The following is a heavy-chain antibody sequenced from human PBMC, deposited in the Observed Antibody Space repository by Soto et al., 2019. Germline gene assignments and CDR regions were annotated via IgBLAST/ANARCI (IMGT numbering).Heavy chain of an antibody. J-gene: IGHJ3*02. Sequence: PSETLFRTCTVSDGSVSSGSYYWSWILQPPGKGLEWIGYIYYSWSTNYTPSLKSRVTISVDTSKNQFSLKLSSVTAADTAVYYCARGGYYYDSSGYRRSAFDIWGQGTMVTVSS. CDR1: DGSVSSGSYY. CDR2: IYYSWST. D-gene: IGHD3-22*01. CDR3: ARGGYYYDSSGYRRSAFDI. V-gene: IGHV4-61*01.